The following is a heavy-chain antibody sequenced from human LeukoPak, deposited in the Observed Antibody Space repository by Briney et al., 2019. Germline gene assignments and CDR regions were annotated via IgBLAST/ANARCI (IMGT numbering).Heavy chain of an antibody. CDR2: INPSGGST. D-gene: IGHD3-22*01. CDR3: ARDRLGTYYYDSSGYYFDS. Sequence: ASVKVSCKASGYTFTSYYMHWVRQAPGQGLEWMGIINPSGGSTSYAQKFQGRVTMTRDTSTSTVYMELSSLRSEDTAVYYCARDRLGTYYYDSSGYYFDSWGQGTLVTVSS. J-gene: IGHJ4*02. V-gene: IGHV1-46*01. CDR1: GYTFTSYY.